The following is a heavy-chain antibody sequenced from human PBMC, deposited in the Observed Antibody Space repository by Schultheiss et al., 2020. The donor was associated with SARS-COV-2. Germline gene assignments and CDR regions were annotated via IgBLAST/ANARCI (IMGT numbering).Heavy chain of an antibody. Sequence: GGSLRLSCAASGFTFSSYAMSWVRQAPGKGLEWVSAISGSGGSTYYADSVKGRFTISRDNSKNTLYLQVNSLRAEDTAVYYCAKDTGDNWGISVDNWFDPWGQGTLVTVSS. D-gene: IGHD7-27*01. CDR2: ISGSGGST. J-gene: IGHJ5*02. CDR3: AKDTGDNWGISVDNWFDP. CDR1: GFTFSSYA. V-gene: IGHV3-23*01.